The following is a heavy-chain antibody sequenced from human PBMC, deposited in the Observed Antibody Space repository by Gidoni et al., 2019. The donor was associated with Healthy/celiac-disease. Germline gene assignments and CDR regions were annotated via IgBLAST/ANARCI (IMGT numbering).Heavy chain of an antibody. V-gene: IGHV4-30-4*01. CDR3: ARDVLYDYVSRPRQGDRDYYYGMDV. CDR1: AGSISSGDYY. J-gene: IGHJ6*02. CDR2: IYYSGST. Sequence: QVQLQESGPGLVKPSQTLSLTCTVSAGSISSGDYYWGWIRAPPGKGLEWIGYIYYSGSTYYNPSLKSRVTISVDTSKNQFSLKLSSVTAADTAVYYCARDVLYDYVSRPRQGDRDYYYGMDVWGQGTTVTVSS. D-gene: IGHD3-16*01.